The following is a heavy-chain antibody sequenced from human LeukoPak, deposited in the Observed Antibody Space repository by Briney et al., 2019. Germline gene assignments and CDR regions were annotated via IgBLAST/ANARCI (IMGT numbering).Heavy chain of an antibody. CDR3: ATLVGAPQGY. CDR2: ISRSGGST. D-gene: IGHD1-26*01. J-gene: IGHJ4*02. Sequence: GGSLRLSCAGSGFTFSRYAMSWVRQAPGKGLEWVSAISRSGGSTYYADSVKGRFTISRDNSKNTLYLQMNSLRAEDTAVYYCATLVGAPQGYWGQGTLVTVSS. CDR1: GFTFSRYA. V-gene: IGHV3-23*01.